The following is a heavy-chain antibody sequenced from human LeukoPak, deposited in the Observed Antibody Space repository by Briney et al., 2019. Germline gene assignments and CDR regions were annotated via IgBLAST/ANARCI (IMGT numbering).Heavy chain of an antibody. CDR1: GFTFSSYG. Sequence: GGSLRLSCAASGFTFSSYGMHWVRQAPGKGLEWVAVISYDGSNKYYADSVKGRRTISRDNSKNTMYLQMNSLRAEDTAVYYCAKAKYYGSGSYVRYYFDYWGQGTLVTVSS. CDR3: AKAKYYGSGSYVRYYFDY. J-gene: IGHJ4*02. CDR2: ISYDGSNK. D-gene: IGHD3-10*01. V-gene: IGHV3-30*18.